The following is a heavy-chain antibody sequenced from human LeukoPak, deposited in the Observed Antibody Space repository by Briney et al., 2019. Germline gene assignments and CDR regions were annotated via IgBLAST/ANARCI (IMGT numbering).Heavy chain of an antibody. V-gene: IGHV3-20*04. CDR1: GFTFDDYG. CDR3: ARGTVTWRDYYYYMDV. Sequence: GGSLRLSCAASGFTFDDYGMSWVRQAPGKGLEWVSGINWNGGSTGYADSVKGRFTISRDNAKNSLYLQMNSLRAEDTALYYCARGTVTWRDYYYYMDVWGKGTTVTVSS. CDR2: INWNGGST. J-gene: IGHJ6*03. D-gene: IGHD4-11*01.